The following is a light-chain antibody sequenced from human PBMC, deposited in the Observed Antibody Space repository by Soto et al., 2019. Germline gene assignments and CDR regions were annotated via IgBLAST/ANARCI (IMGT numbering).Light chain of an antibody. Sequence: EIVLTQSPGTLFLSPGERATLSCRASQSVSSSFLAWYQQRPGQAPRLLIFGASYRATGIPDRFSGSGSGTDFTLTISRLEPEDFAVYYCQHYGSSPPEFTFGPGTKVHSK. J-gene: IGKJ3*01. CDR2: GAS. V-gene: IGKV3-20*01. CDR3: QHYGSSPPEFT. CDR1: QSVSSSF.